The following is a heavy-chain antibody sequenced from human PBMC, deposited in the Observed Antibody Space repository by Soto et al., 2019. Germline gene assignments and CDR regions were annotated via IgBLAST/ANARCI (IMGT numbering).Heavy chain of an antibody. Sequence: QVQLQQWGAGLLKPSEPLSLTCGVSGGSFRGYSWNWIRHSPEKGLAWIGEINYRGITSYNPSLRIRVTISLDSSTNGFSLPWTCVTAADTAIYYCASAPMDDYGNYYDGMDVWGQVTTLTVS. CDR3: ASAPMDDYGNYYDGMDV. J-gene: IGHJ6*02. CDR1: GGSFRGYS. CDR2: INYRGIT. V-gene: IGHV4-34*01. D-gene: IGHD4-17*01.